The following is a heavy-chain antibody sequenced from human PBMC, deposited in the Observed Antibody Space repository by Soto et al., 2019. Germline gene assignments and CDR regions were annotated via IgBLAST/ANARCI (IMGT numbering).Heavy chain of an antibody. CDR2: IYHSGNT. V-gene: IGHV4-4*02. CDR3: ARARYGDYDGMDV. CDR1: GGSISGSNW. J-gene: IGHJ6*02. Sequence: QVQLQESGPGLVKPSGTLSLTCAVSGGSISGSNWWSWVRQPPGKGLEWIGEIYHSGNTNYNPSLKSRVTILVDKFKNQFFLKLSSVTAADTAVYYCARARYGDYDGMDVWGQGTTVTVSS. D-gene: IGHD4-17*01.